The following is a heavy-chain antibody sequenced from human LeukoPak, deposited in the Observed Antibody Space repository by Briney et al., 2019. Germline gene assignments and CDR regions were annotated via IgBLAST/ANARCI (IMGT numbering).Heavy chain of an antibody. Sequence: PGGSLRLSCAASGTSFSNYGMHWGRRAPGKGLEWVAFTNYDGMDPYNLDSVKGRFTISRDNSENTLYLQMNSLRVEDTALYFSTKDGGKPFVGGSFLFDLWGQGTLATASS. V-gene: IGHV3-30*02. CDR3: TKDGGKPFVGGSFLFDL. D-gene: IGHD2/OR15-2a*01. J-gene: IGHJ4*02. CDR1: GTSFSNYG. CDR2: TNYDGMDP.